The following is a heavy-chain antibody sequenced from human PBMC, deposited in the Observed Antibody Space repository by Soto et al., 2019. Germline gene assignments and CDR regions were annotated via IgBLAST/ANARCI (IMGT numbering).Heavy chain of an antibody. Sequence: QVQLQESGPGLVKPSETLSLTCTVSGGSISSYYWSWIRQPPGKGLAWIGYIYYSGSPNYNPYLKSLVTISVDTTKHQFSLKRRSVTASDTAVYYSARHVPDTKNLSSSYAFALWGQGTMVTVSS. CDR2: IYYSGSP. J-gene: IGHJ3*01. CDR3: ARHVPDTKNLSSSYAFAL. CDR1: GGSISSYY. V-gene: IGHV4-59*08. D-gene: IGHD2-8*01.